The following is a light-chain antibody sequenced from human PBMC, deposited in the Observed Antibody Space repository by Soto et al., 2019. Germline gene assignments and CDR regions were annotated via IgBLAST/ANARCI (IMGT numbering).Light chain of an antibody. CDR3: CSDAGRSTYV. J-gene: IGLJ1*01. Sequence: QPVLTQPASVSWSPGQSITISCTVGSYNFVSWYQQHPGKAPKVLIYEVSKRPSGVSDRFSGSKSGNTASLTISGLQAEDEADYYCCSDAGRSTYVFGTGTKVTVL. CDR2: EVS. CDR1: GSYNF. V-gene: IGLV2-23*02.